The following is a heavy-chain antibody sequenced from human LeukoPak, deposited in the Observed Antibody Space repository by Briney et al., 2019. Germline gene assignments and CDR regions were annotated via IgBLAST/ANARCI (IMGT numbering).Heavy chain of an antibody. CDR3: AKSHHVTAIDY. V-gene: IGHV3-7*03. J-gene: IGHJ4*02. D-gene: IGHD2-21*02. Sequence: GGSLRLSCAASGFTFSSYWMSWVRQAPGKGLEWVADIKQDGSEKDYVDSVKGRFTISRDNSKSTLYLQMNSLRADDTAVYYCAKSHHVTAIDYWGQGTLVTVSS. CDR1: GFTFSSYW. CDR2: IKQDGSEK.